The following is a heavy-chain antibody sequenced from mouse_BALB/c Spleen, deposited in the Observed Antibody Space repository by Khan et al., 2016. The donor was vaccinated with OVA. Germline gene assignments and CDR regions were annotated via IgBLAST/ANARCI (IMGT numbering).Heavy chain of an antibody. J-gene: IGHJ2*01. V-gene: IGHV5-6-5*01. D-gene: IGHD2-14*01. CDR2: ISSGGSN. CDR1: GFTFSSYA. CDR3: AREAYRYDEYYFDY. Sequence: EVMLVESGGGSVKPGGSLKLSCVVSGFTFSSYAMSWVRLTPEKRLEWVASISSGGSNYYPDSVKGRFTISRDNARNILYLQMSSRRTEERAMYYCAREAYRYDEYYFDYWGQGTTLTVSS.